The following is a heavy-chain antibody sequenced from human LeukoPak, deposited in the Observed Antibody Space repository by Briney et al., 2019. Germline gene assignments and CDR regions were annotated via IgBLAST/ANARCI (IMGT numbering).Heavy chain of an antibody. CDR1: GATFTTYA. J-gene: IGHJ4*02. V-gene: IGHV1-69*05. CDR2: IIPVFGTA. Sequence: SVKVSCKASGATFTTYAIIWVRQAPGQGLEWMGGIIPVFGTANYAQRFQGRVTITTDESTSTAYMELSRLRSDDTAVYYCARDPGYNWNYGYFDYWGQGTLVTVSS. CDR3: ARDPGYNWNYGYFDY. D-gene: IGHD1-7*01.